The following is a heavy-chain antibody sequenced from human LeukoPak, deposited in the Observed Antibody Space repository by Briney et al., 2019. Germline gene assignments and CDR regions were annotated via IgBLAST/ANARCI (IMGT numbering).Heavy chain of an antibody. CDR3: ARVEGYYDYVWGSYRYTGFDY. D-gene: IGHD3-16*02. J-gene: IGHJ4*02. CDR2: ISAYNGNT. Sequence: ASVKVSCKASGYTFTSYGISWVRQAPGQGLEWMGWISAYNGNTNYAQKLQGRVTMTTDTSTSTAYMELRSLRSDDTAVYYCARVEGYYDYVWGSYRYTGFDYWGQGTLVTVSS. CDR1: GYTFTSYG. V-gene: IGHV1-18*01.